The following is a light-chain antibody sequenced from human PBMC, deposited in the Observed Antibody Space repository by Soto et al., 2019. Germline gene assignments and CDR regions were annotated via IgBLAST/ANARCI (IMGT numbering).Light chain of an antibody. Sequence: ELELTQNPRTRVVSAGERDIGCCRASQSVSSSYLAWYQQKPGQAPRLLIYGASSRATGIPDRFSCSGSGTEFTLTISRLEPEDFAVYYCQQYGRSAVTFGRGTKVDI. V-gene: IGKV3-20*01. CDR2: GAS. CDR1: QSVSSSY. J-gene: IGKJ4*01. CDR3: QQYGRSAVT.